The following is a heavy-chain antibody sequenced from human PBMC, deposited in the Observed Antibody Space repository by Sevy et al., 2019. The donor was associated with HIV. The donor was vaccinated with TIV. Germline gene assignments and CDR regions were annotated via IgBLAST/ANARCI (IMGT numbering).Heavy chain of an antibody. Sequence: GGSLRLSCAASGFTFSSYSMNWVRQAPGKGLEWVSSISSSSSYIYYADSVKGRFTISRDNAKNSLYLQMNSLRAEDTAVYYCARDQPYYYDSSGYPTGFDIWGQGTMVTVSS. CDR1: GFTFSSYS. CDR2: ISSSSSYI. D-gene: IGHD3-22*01. V-gene: IGHV3-21*01. CDR3: ARDQPYYYDSSGYPTGFDI. J-gene: IGHJ3*02.